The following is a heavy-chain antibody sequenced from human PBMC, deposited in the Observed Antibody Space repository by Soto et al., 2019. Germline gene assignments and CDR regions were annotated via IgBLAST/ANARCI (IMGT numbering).Heavy chain of an antibody. CDR3: ATGQQVRMADI. D-gene: IGHD6-13*01. CDR2: ISGDSRYT. J-gene: IGHJ3*02. Sequence: QVQLLESGGGLVKPGGSLRLSCAASEFTVSAYYMAWIRQAPGKGLDWISYISGDSRYTNYADSVKGRFTISRDNAKNSLYLQMKSLTVEDTAVYFCATGQQVRMADIWGQGTMVTVSS. CDR1: EFTVSAYY. V-gene: IGHV3-11*03.